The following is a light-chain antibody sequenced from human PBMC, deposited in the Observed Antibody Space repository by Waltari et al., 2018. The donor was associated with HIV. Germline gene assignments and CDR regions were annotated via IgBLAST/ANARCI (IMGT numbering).Light chain of an antibody. V-gene: IGKV3-11*01. J-gene: IGKJ3*01. CDR2: DAS. Sequence: VLTQSPVTLSASPGDRVTLSCRASQSVNSYLSWYQQKPGQAPRVLIYDASKRATGIAARFSGTGSGTDFTLTISSLEPEDFAVYFCQQHSNWPLITFGPGSTVDV. CDR3: QQHSNWPLIT. CDR1: QSVNSY.